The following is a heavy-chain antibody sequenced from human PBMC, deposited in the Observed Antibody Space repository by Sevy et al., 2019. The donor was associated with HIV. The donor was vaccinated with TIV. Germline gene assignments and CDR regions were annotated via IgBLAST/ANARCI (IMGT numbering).Heavy chain of an antibody. Sequence: GGSLRLSCAASGFTLSSYGMHWVRQAPGKGLEWVAVIRYDGSNKYYADSVKGRFTISRDNSKNTLYLQMNSLRAEDTAVYYWPRDRLGITISAEWGGGMDVWGQGTTVTVSS. J-gene: IGHJ6*02. CDR1: GFTLSSYG. CDR2: IRYDGSNK. CDR3: PRDRLGITISAEWGGGMDV. V-gene: IGHV3-33*01. D-gene: IGHD3-3*01.